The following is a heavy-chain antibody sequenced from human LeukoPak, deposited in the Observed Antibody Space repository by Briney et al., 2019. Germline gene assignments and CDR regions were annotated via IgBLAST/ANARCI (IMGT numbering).Heavy chain of an antibody. V-gene: IGHV4-34*01. CDR2: INHSGST. D-gene: IGHD2-8*01. J-gene: IGHJ4*02. CDR3: ARGLMSHDY. CDR1: GGSFSGYY. Sequence: SETLSLTCAVYGGSFSGYYWSWIRQPPGKGLEWIGEINHSGSTNYNPSLKSRVTISVDTSKNLFSLKLSSVTAADTAVYYCARGLMSHDYWGQGTLVTVSS.